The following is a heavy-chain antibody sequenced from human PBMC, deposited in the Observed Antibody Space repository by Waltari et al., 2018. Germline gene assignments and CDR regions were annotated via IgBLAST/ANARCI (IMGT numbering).Heavy chain of an antibody. CDR3: ARDYCDRTYCHGMDV. Sequence: QLQLVESGGGVVQPGRSLSLSSAASHFPFRSHPLHWVRQAPGKGLEWVAVISDNERNIYYVDSVKGRFTISRDNSKKMLYLQMNSLRGEDTAVYYCARDYCDRTYCHGMDVWGQGTTVTVSS. CDR1: HFPFRSHP. J-gene: IGHJ6*02. D-gene: IGHD3-22*01. V-gene: IGHV3-30*04. CDR2: ISDNERNI.